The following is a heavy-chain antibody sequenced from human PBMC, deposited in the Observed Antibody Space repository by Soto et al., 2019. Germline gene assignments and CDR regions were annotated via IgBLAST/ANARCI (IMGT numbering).Heavy chain of an antibody. CDR3: AKDSVEFTTSPTFDH. J-gene: IGHJ4*02. Sequence: QVQLVESGGGVVQPGGSLRLSCVASGFSFSSYSLHWIRQAPGKGLEWVALISYDGSQKYYADSVKGRFTISRDNSKNSLYLQMNSLRDEDTAVYYCAKDSVEFTTSPTFDHWGQGALVTVSS. CDR1: GFSFSSYS. D-gene: IGHD1-26*01. V-gene: IGHV3-30*04. CDR2: ISYDGSQK.